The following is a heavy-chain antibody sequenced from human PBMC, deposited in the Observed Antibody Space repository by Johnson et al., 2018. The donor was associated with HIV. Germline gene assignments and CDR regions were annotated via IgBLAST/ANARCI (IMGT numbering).Heavy chain of an antibody. V-gene: IGHV3-30*02. CDR2: IRYDGNNK. CDR3: AKDRPTITVMLVGYDAFHI. D-gene: IGHD3-22*01. CDR1: GFTFSSYG. Sequence: QVQLVESGGGVVQPGRSLRLSCAASGFTFSSYGMHWVRQAPGKGLEWVAVIRYDGNNKFYADSVKGRFTISRDNSKNTLYLQMNSLRPEDTAVYYCAKDRPTITVMLVGYDAFHIWGQGTMVTVSS. J-gene: IGHJ3*02.